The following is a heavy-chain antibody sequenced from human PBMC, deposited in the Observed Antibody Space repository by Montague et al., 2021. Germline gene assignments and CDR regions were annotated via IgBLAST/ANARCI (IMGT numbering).Heavy chain of an antibody. CDR3: ARHVIGNYGMDV. V-gene: IGHV4-30-4*01. D-gene: IGHD3-16*02. Sequence: TLSLTCSVSGGSISSGDYYWTWVRQSPGKGLEWIGLIFYGGATYYNPSLKSRVTISVDTSKNQFSLKLSSVTAADTAVYYCARHVIGNYGMDVWGQGTTVTVSS. CDR1: GGSISSGDYY. J-gene: IGHJ6*02. CDR2: IFYGGAT.